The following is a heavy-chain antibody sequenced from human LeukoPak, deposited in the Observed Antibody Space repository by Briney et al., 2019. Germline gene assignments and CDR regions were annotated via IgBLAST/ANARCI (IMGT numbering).Heavy chain of an antibody. Sequence: GGSLRLSCAASGFTFDDYAMHWVRQAPGKGLEWVSGITWNSGSIGYADSVKGRFTISRDNAKNSLYLQMNSLRAEDTAVYYCAKDGKDGYTNPRPNWYFDLWGRGTLVTVSS. V-gene: IGHV3-9*01. CDR1: GFTFDDYA. J-gene: IGHJ2*01. CDR3: AKDGKDGYTNPRPNWYFDL. D-gene: IGHD5-24*01. CDR2: ITWNSGSI.